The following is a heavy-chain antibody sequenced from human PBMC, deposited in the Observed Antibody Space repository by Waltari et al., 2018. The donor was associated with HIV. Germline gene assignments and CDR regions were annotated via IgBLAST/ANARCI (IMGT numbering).Heavy chain of an antibody. V-gene: IGHV1-2*02. Sequence: QVQLVQSGAEVKKPGASVKVSCKASGYTFTGYYMHWVRQAPGQGLEWMGGINPNSGGTNYEQKFQGRVTMTRDTSISTAYMELSRLRSDDTAVYYCATALYSSSSAGSIDYWGQGTLVTVSS. CDR2: INPNSGGT. J-gene: IGHJ4*02. CDR3: ATALYSSSSAGSIDY. D-gene: IGHD6-6*01. CDR1: GYTFTGYY.